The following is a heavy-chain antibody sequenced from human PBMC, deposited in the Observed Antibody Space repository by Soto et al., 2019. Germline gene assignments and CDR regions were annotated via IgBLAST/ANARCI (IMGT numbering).Heavy chain of an antibody. D-gene: IGHD5-12*01. CDR2: IRSKANSYAT. CDR3: TRDGEMATIVDYYYGMDV. J-gene: IGHJ6*02. Sequence: GGSLRLSCAASGFTFSGSAMHWVRQASGKGLEWVGRIRSKANSYATAYAASVKGRFTISRDDSKNTAYLQMNSLKTEDTAVYYCTRDGEMATIVDYYYGMDVWGQGTTVTVSS. CDR1: GFTFSGSA. V-gene: IGHV3-73*01.